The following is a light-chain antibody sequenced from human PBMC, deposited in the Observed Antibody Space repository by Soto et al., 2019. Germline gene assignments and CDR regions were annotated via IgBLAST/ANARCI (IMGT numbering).Light chain of an antibody. CDR3: QQYGSSPWT. V-gene: IGKV3-20*01. CDR1: QTISNTF. Sequence: IVLTQTPATLSFSPGERATLSCRASQTISNTFLAWYQQRPGQAPRLLIYGASSRATGIPDRFSGSGSGTDFTLTISRLEPEDFAVYYCQQYGSSPWTFGQGTKV. CDR2: GAS. J-gene: IGKJ1*01.